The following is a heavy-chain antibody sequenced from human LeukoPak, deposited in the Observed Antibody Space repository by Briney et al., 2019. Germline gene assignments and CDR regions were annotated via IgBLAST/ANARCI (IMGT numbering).Heavy chain of an antibody. Sequence: GGSLRLSCAASGFTFDDYAMHWVRQAPGKGLEWVSGISWNSGSIGYADSVKGRFTISRDNAKNSLYLQMNSLRAEDTALYYCAKVMGTGIAAASDYWGQGTLVPVSS. CDR3: AKVMGTGIAAASDY. J-gene: IGHJ4*02. D-gene: IGHD6-13*01. CDR2: ISWNSGSI. V-gene: IGHV3-9*01. CDR1: GFTFDDYA.